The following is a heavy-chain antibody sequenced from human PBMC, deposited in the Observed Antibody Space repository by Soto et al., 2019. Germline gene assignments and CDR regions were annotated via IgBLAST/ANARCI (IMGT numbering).Heavy chain of an antibody. CDR3: AYGAHSNGWFRHFDY. V-gene: IGHV3-23*01. CDR1: GFTFSSYA. D-gene: IGHD6-19*01. J-gene: IGHJ4*02. CDR2: LSGSGGST. Sequence: EVQVLESGGGLVHPGGSLSLSCAASGFTFSSYAMSWVRQAPGKGLEWVSGLSGSGGSTFYADSVKGRFTVSRDNSKNTLYLQMNSLGVEDTAVYYCAYGAHSNGWFRHFDYWGQGTLVTVSS.